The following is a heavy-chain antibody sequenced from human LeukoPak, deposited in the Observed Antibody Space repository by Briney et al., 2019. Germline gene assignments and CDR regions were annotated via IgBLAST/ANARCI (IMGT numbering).Heavy chain of an antibody. CDR3: AGYDFWSGNIPHDY. V-gene: IGHV3-64*01. CDR1: GFTFSRYP. D-gene: IGHD3-3*01. Sequence: GGSLRLSCAASGFTFSRYPMHWVRQAPGKGLEYVSAISSNGGSTYYANSVKGRFTISRDNSKNTLYLQMGSLRAEDMAVYYCAGYDFWSGNIPHDYWGQGTLVTVSS. CDR2: ISSNGGST. J-gene: IGHJ4*02.